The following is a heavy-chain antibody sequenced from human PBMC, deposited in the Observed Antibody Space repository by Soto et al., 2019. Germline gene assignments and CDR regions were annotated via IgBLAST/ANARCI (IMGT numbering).Heavy chain of an antibody. J-gene: IGHJ6*02. CDR2: FDPEDGET. CDR1: GYTLTELS. D-gene: IGHD1-26*01. Sequence: QVQLVQSGAEVKKPGASVKVSCKVSGYTLTELSMHWVRQAPGKGLEWMGGFDPEDGETIYAQKCQGRGTMTEATSTDTAYMELSSLRSEDTAVYYCATAGGRYCYGMDVWGQGTTVTVSS. V-gene: IGHV1-24*01. CDR3: ATAGGRYCYGMDV.